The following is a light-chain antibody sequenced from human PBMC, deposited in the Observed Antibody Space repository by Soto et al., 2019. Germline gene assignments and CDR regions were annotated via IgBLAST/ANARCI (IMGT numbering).Light chain of an antibody. J-gene: IGKJ5*01. V-gene: IGKV3-20*01. CDR3: QQYTGPPTT. CDR2: GAS. CDR1: ESISRDY. Sequence: EIVLTQSPGTLSLSPGQRATLSCRASESISRDYLAWYQQRLGQAPRLLIYGASSGATGIPDRFSGSGSGTDFTLTITRLEPEDSAVYFCQQYTGPPTTFGQGTRLEIK.